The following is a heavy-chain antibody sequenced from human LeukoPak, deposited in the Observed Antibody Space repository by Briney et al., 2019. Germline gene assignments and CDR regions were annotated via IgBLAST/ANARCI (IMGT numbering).Heavy chain of an antibody. V-gene: IGHV4-34*01. CDR3: ARYGSGSYYRLGMDV. Sequence: PSETLSLTCAVYGGSFSGYYWSWIRQPPGKGLEWIGEINHSGSTNYNPSLKSRVTISVDTSKNQFSLKLSSVTAADTAVYYCARYGSGSYYRLGMDVWGQGTTVTVSS. CDR2: INHSGST. D-gene: IGHD3-10*01. CDR1: GGSFSGYY. J-gene: IGHJ6*02.